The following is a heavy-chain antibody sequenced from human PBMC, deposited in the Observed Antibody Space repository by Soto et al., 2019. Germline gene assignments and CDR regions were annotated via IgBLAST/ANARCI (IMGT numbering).Heavy chain of an antibody. V-gene: IGHV4-39*01. J-gene: IGHJ4*02. CDR1: GGSISSSSYY. Sequence: SETLSLTCTVSGGSISSSSYYWGWIRQPPGKGLEWIGNIYYSGSTYYNPSLKSRVTISVDTSKNQFSLKLSSVTATDTAVYYCARSRYYWSLDYWGQGTLVTVS. D-gene: IGHD1-26*01. CDR2: IYYSGST. CDR3: ARSRYYWSLDY.